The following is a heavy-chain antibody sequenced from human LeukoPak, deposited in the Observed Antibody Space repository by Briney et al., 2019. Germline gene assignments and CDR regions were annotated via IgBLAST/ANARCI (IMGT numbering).Heavy chain of an antibody. Sequence: GGSLRLSCAASGFTVSSNYMSWVRQAPGKGLEWVSVIYSGGSTYYADSVKGRFTISRDNPKNTLYLQMNSLRAEDTAVYYCARSSPQAWGFRYGMDVWGQGTTVTVSS. D-gene: IGHD7-27*01. CDR3: ARSSPQAWGFRYGMDV. V-gene: IGHV3-66*01. CDR1: GFTVSSNY. J-gene: IGHJ6*02. CDR2: IYSGGST.